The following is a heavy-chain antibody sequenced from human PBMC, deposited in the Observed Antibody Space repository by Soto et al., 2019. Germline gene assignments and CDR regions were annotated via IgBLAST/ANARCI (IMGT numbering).Heavy chain of an antibody. CDR1: GFTFSSYA. CDR3: ANHDSGSQKGVC. Sequence: EVQLLESGGGLVQPGGSLRLSCAASGFTFSSYAMSWVRQAPGKVLEWVSAISGSGGSTYYADSVKGRFTISRDNSKNTLYLQMNSLRAEDTAVYYCANHDSGSQKGVCWGQGTLVTVSS. CDR2: ISGSGGST. V-gene: IGHV3-23*01. J-gene: IGHJ4*02. D-gene: IGHD1-26*01.